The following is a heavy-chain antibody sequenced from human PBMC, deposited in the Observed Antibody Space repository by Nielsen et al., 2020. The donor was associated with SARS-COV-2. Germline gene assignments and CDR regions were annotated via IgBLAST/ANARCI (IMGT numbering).Heavy chain of an antibody. J-gene: IGHJ5*02. V-gene: IGHV4-34*01. CDR2: INHSGST. CDR3: ARGGRVAVAGFTWFDP. Sequence: SETLSLTCAVYGWSFRGYYWRWIRQPPGKGLEWIGEINHSGSTNYNPSLKSRVTISVDTSKNQFSLKLSSVTAANTAVYYCARGGRVAVAGFTWFDPWGQGTLVTVSS. CDR1: GWSFRGYY. D-gene: IGHD6-19*01.